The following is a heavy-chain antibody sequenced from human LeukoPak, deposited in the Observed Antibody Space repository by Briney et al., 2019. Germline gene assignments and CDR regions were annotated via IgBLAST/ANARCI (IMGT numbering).Heavy chain of an antibody. D-gene: IGHD6-19*01. CDR1: GGSISSYY. V-gene: IGHV4-59*01. CDR2: IYYTGST. Sequence: SETLSLTCTVSGGSISSYYWSWIRQPPGKGLEWIGHIYYTGSTNYNPSLKSRVTISTDTSKNQFSLQLSSVTAADTAVYYCARDSGSGTYYWGQGTLVTVSS. CDR3: ARDSGSGTYY. J-gene: IGHJ4*02.